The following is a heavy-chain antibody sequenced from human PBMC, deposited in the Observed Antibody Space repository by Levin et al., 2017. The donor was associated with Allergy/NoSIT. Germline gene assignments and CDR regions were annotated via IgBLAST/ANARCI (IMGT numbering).Heavy chain of an antibody. CDR1: GFTFSDYY. CDR2: ISSSGSTI. Sequence: GESLKISCAASGFTFSDYYMSWIRQAPGKGLEWVSYISSSGSTIYYADSVKGRFTISRDNAKNSLYLQMNSLRAEDTAVYYCALQRHDYVWGSYRYTPSGYYFDYWGQGTLVTVSS. V-gene: IGHV3-11*01. CDR3: ALQRHDYVWGSYRYTPSGYYFDY. J-gene: IGHJ4*02. D-gene: IGHD3-16*02.